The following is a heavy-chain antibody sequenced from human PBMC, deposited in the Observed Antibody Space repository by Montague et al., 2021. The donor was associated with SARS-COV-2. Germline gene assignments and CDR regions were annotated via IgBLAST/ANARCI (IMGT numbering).Heavy chain of an antibody. CDR1: GDSLHRSAYD. CDR2: VDYGTT. Sequence: SETLSLTCTVSGDSLHRSAYDWGWFRRPPGKGLEWVASVDYGTTTYNRSLEGGVIISVDTSTNQFSLDLYSVTASDTAVYFCASLGDMAIIPPVHWSQGTWVTVSS. V-gene: IGHV4-39*01. D-gene: IGHD3-16*01. J-gene: IGHJ4*02. CDR3: ASLGDMAIIPPVH.